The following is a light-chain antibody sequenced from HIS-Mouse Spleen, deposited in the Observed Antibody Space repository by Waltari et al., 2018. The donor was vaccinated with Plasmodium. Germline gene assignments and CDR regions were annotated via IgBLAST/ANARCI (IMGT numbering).Light chain of an antibody. CDR3: CSYAGSYTLV. V-gene: IGLV2-11*01. Sequence: QSALTQPRSVSGSPGQSVTIPCTGTSSDVGGYNYVSLYQQHPGKATKLMIYDVIKRPSGVPDRFSGSKSGNTASLTISGLQAEDEADYYCCSYAGSYTLVFGGGTKLTVL. J-gene: IGLJ2*01. CDR1: SSDVGGYNY. CDR2: DVI.